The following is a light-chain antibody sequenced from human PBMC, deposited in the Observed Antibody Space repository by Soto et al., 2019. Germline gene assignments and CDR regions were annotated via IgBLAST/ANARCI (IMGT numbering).Light chain of an antibody. Sequence: EIVMTQSPATLSVSPGERATLSCRASQSVSSNLAWYQQKPGQAPRVLIYAASNRATGIPDRFSGSGSGTDFSLTISRLEPEDSAVYFCQQYTGPPTTFGQGTRLEI. CDR1: QSVSSN. CDR2: AAS. J-gene: IGKJ5*01. CDR3: QQYTGPPTT. V-gene: IGKV3D-15*01.